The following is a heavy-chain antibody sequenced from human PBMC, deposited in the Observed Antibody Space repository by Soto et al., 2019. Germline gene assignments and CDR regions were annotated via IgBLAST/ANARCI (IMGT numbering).Heavy chain of an antibody. Sequence: ASVKVSCKASGYTFTSYDINWVRQATGQGLEWMGWMNPNSGNTGYAQKFRGRVTMTRNTSISTAYMELSSLRSEDTAVYYCARGKNDILTGSRFDPWGQGTLVTRLL. CDR2: MNPNSGNT. D-gene: IGHD3-9*01. V-gene: IGHV1-8*01. CDR1: GYTFTSYD. J-gene: IGHJ5*02. CDR3: ARGKNDILTGSRFDP.